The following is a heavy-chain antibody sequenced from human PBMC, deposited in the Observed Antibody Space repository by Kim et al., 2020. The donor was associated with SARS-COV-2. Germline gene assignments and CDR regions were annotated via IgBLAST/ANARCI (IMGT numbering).Heavy chain of an antibody. CDR1: GFTFSSYG. V-gene: IGHV3-33*05. J-gene: IGHJ4*02. CDR2: ISYDGSNK. D-gene: IGHD4-17*01. CDR3: ARGYGDFDY. Sequence: GGSLRLSCAASGFTFSSYGMHWVRQAPGKGLEWVAVISYDGSNKYYADSVKGRFTISRDNSKNTLYLQMNSLRAEDTAVYYCARGYGDFDYWGQGTLVTVSS.